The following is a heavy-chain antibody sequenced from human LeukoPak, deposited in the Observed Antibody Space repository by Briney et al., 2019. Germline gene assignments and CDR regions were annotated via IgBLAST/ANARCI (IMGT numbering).Heavy chain of an antibody. D-gene: IGHD3-9*01. Sequence: SETLSVTCSVSGGSLSSYYWSWIRQPPGKGLEWIGYIHYSGSTNYNPSLKSRVTISVDSSKNQFSLNLSSVTAADTALYYCARGLTIYDILTAYYTFPYFDYWGQGTLVTVSS. CDR2: IHYSGST. CDR3: ARGLTIYDILTAYYTFPYFDY. V-gene: IGHV4-59*01. CDR1: GGSLSSYY. J-gene: IGHJ4*02.